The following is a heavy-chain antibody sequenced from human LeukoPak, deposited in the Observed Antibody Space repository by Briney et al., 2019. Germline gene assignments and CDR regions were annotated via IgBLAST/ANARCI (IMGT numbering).Heavy chain of an antibody. D-gene: IGHD6-6*01. J-gene: IGHJ3*02. V-gene: IGHV1-18*01. CDR3: ASVGSSSSSGAFDI. CDR1: GYTFSSYG. Sequence: ASVKVSCKASGYTFSSYGFSWVRQAPGQGLGWMGWISTYNSNTNHTQKLQGRVTMTTDTSTSTAYMELRSLRSDDTAVYYCASVGSSSSSGAFDIWGHGTMVTVSS. CDR2: ISTYNSNT.